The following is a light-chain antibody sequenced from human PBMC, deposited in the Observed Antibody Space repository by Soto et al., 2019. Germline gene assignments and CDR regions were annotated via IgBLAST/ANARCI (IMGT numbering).Light chain of an antibody. J-gene: IGKJ1*01. V-gene: IGKV3-15*01. Sequence: DIVMTQSPGTLSLSPGDTATLSCRASQSLGSDLAWYQQKPGQAPRLLIFGASARPTGIPARISGSGSGTEFTLTISSLRSEDFAVYFCQQYYNWPRTFGQGTKVEI. CDR2: GAS. CDR3: QQYYNWPRT. CDR1: QSLGSD.